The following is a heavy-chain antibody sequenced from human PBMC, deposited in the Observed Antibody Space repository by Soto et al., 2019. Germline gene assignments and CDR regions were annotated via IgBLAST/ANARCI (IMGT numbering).Heavy chain of an antibody. CDR2: IIPILGIA. CDR3: ARDSSSGWPFDY. D-gene: IGHD6-19*01. CDR1: GGTFSSYT. Sequence: QVQLVQSGAEVKKPGSSVQVSCKASGGTFSSYTISWVRQAPGQGLEWMGRIIPILGIANYAQKFQGRVTITSDKSTSTAYMELSSLRSEDTAVYYCARDSSSGWPFDYWGQGTLVTVSS. V-gene: IGHV1-69*08. J-gene: IGHJ4*02.